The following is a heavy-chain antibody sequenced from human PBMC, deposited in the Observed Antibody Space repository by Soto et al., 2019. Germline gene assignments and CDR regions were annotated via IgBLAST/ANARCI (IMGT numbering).Heavy chain of an antibody. CDR2: ISAYNGNT. CDR1: GYTFTSYG. D-gene: IGHD2-15*01. Sequence: QVQLVQSGAEVKKPGASVKVSCKASGYTFTSYGISWVRQAPGQGLEWMGWISAYNGNTNYAQKLQGRVTMTTDTSTRTAYMELRSLRSDDTAVYYCARDLDIVVVVAATPFDYWGQGTLVTVSS. V-gene: IGHV1-18*01. J-gene: IGHJ4*02. CDR3: ARDLDIVVVVAATPFDY.